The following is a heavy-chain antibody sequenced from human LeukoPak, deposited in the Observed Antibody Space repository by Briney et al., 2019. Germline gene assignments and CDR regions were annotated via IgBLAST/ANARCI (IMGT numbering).Heavy chain of an antibody. V-gene: IGHV3-30*04. Sequence: GRSLRLSCAASGFTFSSYAMHWVRQAPGKGLEWLAVISYDGSNKYYADSVKGRFTISRDNSKNTLYLQMNSLRAEDTAVYYCAREIGAYSSGWYFGAFDIWGQGTMVTVSS. D-gene: IGHD6-19*01. CDR2: ISYDGSNK. CDR1: GFTFSSYA. J-gene: IGHJ3*02. CDR3: AREIGAYSSGWYFGAFDI.